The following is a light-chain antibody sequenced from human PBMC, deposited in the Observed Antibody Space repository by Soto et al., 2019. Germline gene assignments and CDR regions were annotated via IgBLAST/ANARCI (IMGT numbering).Light chain of an antibody. CDR3: QKSYTTPLE. Sequence: DIQMTHSPSSLSASVFYIVTITFRASQSISTNLNWYQQKPGKAPKLLIYLASSLQSGVPSTFSGSGSGTAFSLTISSLQPEDFATYFCQKSYTTPLEFGQGTKVDIK. CDR1: QSISTN. J-gene: IGKJ1*01. V-gene: IGKV1-39*01. CDR2: LAS.